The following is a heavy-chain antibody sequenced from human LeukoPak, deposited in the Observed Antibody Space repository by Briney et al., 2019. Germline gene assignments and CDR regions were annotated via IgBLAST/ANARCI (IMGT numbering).Heavy chain of an antibody. V-gene: IGHV3-33*06. J-gene: IGHJ4*02. CDR3: AKFSSGWYEDY. Sequence: GGSLRLSCAASGFTFSSYSMNWVRQAPGKGLEWVAAIWYDGSNKYYGDSVKGRFTISRDNSKNTLYLEMSSLRAEDTAIYYCAKFSSGWYEDYWGQGTLVTVSS. CDR2: IWYDGSNK. D-gene: IGHD6-19*01. CDR1: GFTFSSYS.